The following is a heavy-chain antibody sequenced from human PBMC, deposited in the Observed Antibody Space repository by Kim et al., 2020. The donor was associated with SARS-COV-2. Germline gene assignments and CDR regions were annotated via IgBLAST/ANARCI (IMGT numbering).Heavy chain of an antibody. J-gene: IGHJ3*02. CDR2: INAGNGNT. Sequence: ASVKVSCKASGYTFTSYAMHWVRQAPGQRLEWMGWINAGNGNTKYSQKFQGRVTITRDTSASTAYMELSSLRSEDTAVYYCARDRTRLKRDDAFDIWGQGTTVTVSS. D-gene: IGHD1-1*01. CDR1: GYTFTSYA. V-gene: IGHV1-3*01. CDR3: ARDRTRLKRDDAFDI.